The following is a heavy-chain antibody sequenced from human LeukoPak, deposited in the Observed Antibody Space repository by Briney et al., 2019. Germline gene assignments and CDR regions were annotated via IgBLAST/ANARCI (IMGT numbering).Heavy chain of an antibody. CDR3: ASGKWHYYDSSGYSY. Sequence: GGSPRLSCAASGFTFSDYYMSWIRQAPGKGLEWVSYISSSGSTIYYADSVKGRFTISRDNAKNSLYLQMNSLRAEDTAVYYCASGKWHYYDSSGYSYWGQGTLVTVSS. V-gene: IGHV3-11*01. J-gene: IGHJ4*02. CDR2: ISSSGSTI. CDR1: GFTFSDYY. D-gene: IGHD3-22*01.